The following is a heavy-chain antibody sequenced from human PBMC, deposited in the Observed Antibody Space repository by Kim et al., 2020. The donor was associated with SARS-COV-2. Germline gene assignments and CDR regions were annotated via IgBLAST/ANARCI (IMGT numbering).Heavy chain of an antibody. V-gene: IGHV1-69*06. CDR3: ARDGHHHYDSNVYYSAFDF. D-gene: IGHD3-22*01. J-gene: IGHJ3*01. Sequence: SVKVSCKTSGGTFNNYAISWVRQAPGQGLEWMGGIMPLSAAATYAPKFHDRITITADKSTNTAFMELISLRSEDTAIYYCARDGHHHYDSNVYYSAFDFWGQGTLVSVSS. CDR1: GGTFNNYA. CDR2: IMPLSAAA.